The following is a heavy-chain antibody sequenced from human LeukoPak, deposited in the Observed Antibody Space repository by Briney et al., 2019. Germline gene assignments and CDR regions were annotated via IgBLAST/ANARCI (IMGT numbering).Heavy chain of an antibody. D-gene: IGHD4-17*01. CDR3: ARVDYESYYYYYMDV. CDR2: INSDGSST. Sequence: GGSLRLSCAASGFTFSIYCMHWVRQAPGKGLVWVSRINSDGSSTSYADSVKGRFTISRDNAKNTLYLQMNSLRAEDTAVYYCARVDYESYYYYYMDVWGKGTTVTVSS. CDR1: GFTFSIYC. V-gene: IGHV3-74*01. J-gene: IGHJ6*03.